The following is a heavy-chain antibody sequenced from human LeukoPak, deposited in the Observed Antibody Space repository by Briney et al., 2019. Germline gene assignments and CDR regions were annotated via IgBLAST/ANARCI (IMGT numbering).Heavy chain of an antibody. Sequence: SETLSLTCSVSGGSINNYFWNWLRPPPGRGLEWIVHVYYTGSTRYNPSLKSRVFISIDTSMNQFSLKLSSVTAADTAVYYCARRARAEADTSPDNWIDPWGQGTLVTVSS. CDR2: VYYTGST. CDR1: GGSINNYF. D-gene: IGHD6-13*01. J-gene: IGHJ5*02. V-gene: IGHV4-59*08. CDR3: ARRARAEADTSPDNWIDP.